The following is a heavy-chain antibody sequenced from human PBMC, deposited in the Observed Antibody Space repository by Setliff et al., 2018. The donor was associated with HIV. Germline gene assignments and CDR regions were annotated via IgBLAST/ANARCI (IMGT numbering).Heavy chain of an antibody. D-gene: IGHD3-10*01. CDR2: IYYTGST. V-gene: IGHV4-59*01. J-gene: IGHJ4*02. CDR1: GGSISSYY. CDR3: ARSLYYHGSGRSYFDY. Sequence: SETLSLTCTVSGGSISSYYWSWIRQLPGKGLEWIGYIYYTGSTNYNPSLKSRVTISVDTSKNQFSLKLSSVTAADTAVYYCARSLYYHGSGRSYFDYWGQGTLVTVSS.